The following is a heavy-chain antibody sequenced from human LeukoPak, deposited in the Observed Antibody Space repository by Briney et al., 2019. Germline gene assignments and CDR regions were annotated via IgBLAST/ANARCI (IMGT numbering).Heavy chain of an antibody. CDR3: ARVIATGTGYFQH. J-gene: IGHJ1*01. Sequence: ASVKVSCKASGYTFTDYYIHWVRQAPGQGLEWMGWVNPNSGGTIYAQKFQGRVTMTRDTSISTAYMELSRLRSDDTAVYYCARVIATGTGYFQHWGQGTLVTVSS. D-gene: IGHD6-13*01. V-gene: IGHV1-2*02. CDR1: GYTFTDYY. CDR2: VNPNSGGT.